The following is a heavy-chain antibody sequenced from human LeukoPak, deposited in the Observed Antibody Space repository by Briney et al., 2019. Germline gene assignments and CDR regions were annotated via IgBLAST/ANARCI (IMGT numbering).Heavy chain of an antibody. CDR3: ARGYSYGYEPTYFDY. V-gene: IGHV3-11*01. CDR1: GFTFSDYY. D-gene: IGHD5-18*01. CDR2: ISSSGSTI. J-gene: IGHJ4*02. Sequence: GSLRLSCAASGFTFSDYYMSWIRQAPGKGLEWVSYISSSGSTIYYADSVKGRFTISRDNAKNSLYLQMNSLRAEDTAVYYCARGYSYGYEPTYFDYWGQGTLVTVSS.